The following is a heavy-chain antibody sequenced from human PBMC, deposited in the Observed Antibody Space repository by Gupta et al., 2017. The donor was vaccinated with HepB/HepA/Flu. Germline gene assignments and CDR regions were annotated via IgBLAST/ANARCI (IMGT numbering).Heavy chain of an antibody. J-gene: IGHJ4*02. CDR2: IYYDGGSK. CDR1: GFTFSTYG. D-gene: IGHD1-26*01. V-gene: IGHV3-33*01. Sequence: QVQLVESGGGVVQPGGSLRLSCAASGFTFSTYGMHWVRQAPGKGLEWLTIIYYDGGSKYYADSVKGRFTISRDNSKNTLYLQMNSLRAEDTSVYYCARGFEGAIVGATHTIFDCWGQGTLVTVSS. CDR3: ARGFEGAIVGATHTIFDC.